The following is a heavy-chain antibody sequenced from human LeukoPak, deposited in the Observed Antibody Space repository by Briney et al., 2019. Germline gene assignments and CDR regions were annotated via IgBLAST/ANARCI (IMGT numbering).Heavy chain of an antibody. CDR2: ISSSSSTI. J-gene: IGHJ4*02. V-gene: IGHV3-48*01. D-gene: IGHD3-10*01. Sequence: GGSLRLSCAASGFTFSSYSMNWVRQAPGKGLEWASYISSSSSTIYYADSVKGRFTISRDNAKNSLYLQMNSLRAEDTAVYYCAREGGEYYYFDYWGQGTLVTVSS. CDR1: GFTFSSYS. CDR3: AREGGEYYYFDY.